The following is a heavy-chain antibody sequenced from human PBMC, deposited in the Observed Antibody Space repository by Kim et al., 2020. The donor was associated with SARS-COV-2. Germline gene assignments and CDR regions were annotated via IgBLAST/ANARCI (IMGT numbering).Heavy chain of an antibody. CDR3: ATMRRGGNGENWFDT. CDR1: GFSLSDYY. Sequence: GGSLRLSCAAYGFSLSDYYMSWIRQAPGKGLEWISDIGTTATFIRYADSVKGRFTITRDSADNSLYLQMNSLRVEDTAVYYCATMRRGGNGENWFDTWGQGTLATVSS. D-gene: IGHD3-10*01. CDR2: IGTTATFI. J-gene: IGHJ5*02. V-gene: IGHV3-11*03.